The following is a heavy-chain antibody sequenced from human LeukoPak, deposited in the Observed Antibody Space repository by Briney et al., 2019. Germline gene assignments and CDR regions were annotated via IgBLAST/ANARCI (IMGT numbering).Heavy chain of an antibody. CDR2: VYHSGST. Sequence: PSETLSLTCVGSGCSISSDGYSWSCLPQPPGKGLEWIGYVYHSGSTYYNTFRKSRVTRSVDRSKNQYTLKLSSVAAADTAVYYCARAGGFYYYHGTDVWGQGNTVTVSS. D-gene: IGHD3-16*01. CDR3: ARAGGFYYYHGTDV. V-gene: IGHV4-30-2*01. J-gene: IGHJ6*02. CDR1: GCSISSDGYS.